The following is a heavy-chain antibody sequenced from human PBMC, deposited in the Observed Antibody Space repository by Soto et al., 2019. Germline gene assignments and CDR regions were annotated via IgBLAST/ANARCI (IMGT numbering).Heavy chain of an antibody. Sequence: GESLKISCKGSVYSFTSYWIGWVRQMPGKGLEWMGIIYPGDSDTRYSPSFQGQVTISADKSISTAYLQWSSLKASDTAMYYCARSFETAMSTAYGMDVWGQGTTVT. CDR1: VYSFTSYW. CDR3: ARSFETAMSTAYGMDV. CDR2: IYPGDSDT. D-gene: IGHD5-18*01. V-gene: IGHV5-51*01. J-gene: IGHJ6*02.